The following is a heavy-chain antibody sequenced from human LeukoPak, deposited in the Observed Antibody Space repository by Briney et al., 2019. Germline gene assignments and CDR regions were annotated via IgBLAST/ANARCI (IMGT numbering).Heavy chain of an antibody. D-gene: IGHD6-19*01. CDR1: GFTFSSYG. Sequence: PGRSLRLSCAASGFTFSSYGMHWVRQAPGKGLEWVAVISYDGSNKYYADSVKGRFTISRDNSKNTLYLQMNSLRAEDTAVYYCAKDRPWLVFGGQGTLVTVFS. CDR3: AKDRPWLVF. J-gene: IGHJ4*02. CDR2: ISYDGSNK. V-gene: IGHV3-30*18.